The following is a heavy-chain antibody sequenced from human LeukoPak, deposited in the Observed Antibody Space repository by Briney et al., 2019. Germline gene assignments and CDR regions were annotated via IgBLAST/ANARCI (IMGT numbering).Heavy chain of an antibody. J-gene: IGHJ5*02. CDR3: ARSNKLRYNWFDP. Sequence: ASVKVSCKASGYTFTNFGISWVRQAPGQGLEWMGWISAHNGDTNYAQNLQGRVTMTTDTSTSTAYMELRSLRSDDTAVYYCARSNKLRYNWFDPWGQGTLVTVSS. CDR2: ISAHNGDT. D-gene: IGHD2/OR15-2a*01. V-gene: IGHV1-18*01. CDR1: GYTFTNFG.